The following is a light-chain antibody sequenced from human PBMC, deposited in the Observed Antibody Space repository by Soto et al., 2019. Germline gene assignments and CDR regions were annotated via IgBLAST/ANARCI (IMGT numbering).Light chain of an antibody. CDR3: QQLNSYPYRVT. J-gene: IGKJ3*01. CDR1: QGISSY. Sequence: DIQLTQSPSFLSASVGDRVTITCRASQGISSYLAWYQQKPGKAPKLLISAASTLQSGVPSRFSGSGSGTEFTLTISSLQPEDFATYYCQQLNSYPYRVTFGPGTKVDIK. CDR2: AAS. V-gene: IGKV1-9*01.